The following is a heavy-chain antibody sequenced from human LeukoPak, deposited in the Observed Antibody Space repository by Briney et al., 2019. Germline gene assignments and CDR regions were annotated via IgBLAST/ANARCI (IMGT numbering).Heavy chain of an antibody. V-gene: IGHV4-59*01. J-gene: IGHJ6*02. CDR3: ARTRAGYCSGGSCPDYYYYGMDV. Sequence: TSETLSLTCTVSDGSISSYYWSWIRQPPGKGLEWIGYIYYSGSTNYNPSLKSRVTISVDTSKDQFSLKLSSVTAADTAVYYCARTRAGYCSGGSCPDYYYYGMDVWGQGTTVTVSS. CDR2: IYYSGST. CDR1: DGSISSYY. D-gene: IGHD2-15*01.